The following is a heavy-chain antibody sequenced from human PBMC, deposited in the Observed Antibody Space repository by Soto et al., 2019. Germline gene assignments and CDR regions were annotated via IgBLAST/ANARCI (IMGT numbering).Heavy chain of an antibody. CDR2: IYSGGST. D-gene: IGHD3-22*01. J-gene: IGHJ3*02. Sequence: EVLLVESGGGLIQPGWSLRLSCAAFGFTVSSNYMSSVRQAPGKWLEWVSVIYSGGSTYYVDSVKGRFTISRYNHKYTLYLQLKSLRAEDTAVYYCARNYDSTAGGAFDIWGQGTMVTVSS. CDR1: GFTVSSNY. V-gene: IGHV3-53*01. CDR3: ARNYDSTAGGAFDI.